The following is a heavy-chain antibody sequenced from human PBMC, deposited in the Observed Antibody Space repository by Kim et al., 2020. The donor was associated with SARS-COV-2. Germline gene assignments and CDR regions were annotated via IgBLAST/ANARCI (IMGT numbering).Heavy chain of an antibody. CDR1: GFTFSSYG. CDR2: ISYDGSNK. V-gene: IGHV3-30*18. CDR3: AKDFWYDILTGYSIDY. J-gene: IGHJ4*01. Sequence: LSLTCAASGFTFSSYGMHWVRQAPGKGLEWVAVISYDGSNKYYADSVKGRFTISRDNSKNTLYLQMNSLRAEDTAVYYCAKDFWYDILTGYSIDYWG. D-gene: IGHD3-9*01.